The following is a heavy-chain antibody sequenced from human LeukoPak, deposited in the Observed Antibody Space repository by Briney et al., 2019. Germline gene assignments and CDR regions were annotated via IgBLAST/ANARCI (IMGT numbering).Heavy chain of an antibody. CDR3: ARDRGAARRGAYYYYYYMDV. V-gene: IGHV1-46*01. Sequence: GASVKVSCKASGYTFTSYYMHWVRQAPGQGLEWMGIINPSGGSTSYAQKFQGRVTMTRDTSTSTVYMELSSLRSEDTAVYYCARDRGAARRGAYYYYYYMDVWGKGTTVTVSS. CDR2: INPSGGST. D-gene: IGHD6-6*01. CDR1: GYTFTSYY. J-gene: IGHJ6*03.